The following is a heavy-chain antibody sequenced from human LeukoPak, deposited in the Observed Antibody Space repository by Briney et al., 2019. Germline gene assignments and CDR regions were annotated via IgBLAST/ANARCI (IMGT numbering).Heavy chain of an antibody. V-gene: IGHV3-48*03. Sequence: GGSLRLSCAASGFTFSSYEMNWVRQAPGKGLEWVSYISSSGTTIYYADSVKGRFTISRDNAKNSLYLQMNSLRAEDTAVYYCARDRVSRLLPFDYWGQGTLVTVSS. CDR3: ARDRVSRLLPFDY. J-gene: IGHJ4*02. CDR2: ISSSGTTI. D-gene: IGHD6-25*01. CDR1: GFTFSSYE.